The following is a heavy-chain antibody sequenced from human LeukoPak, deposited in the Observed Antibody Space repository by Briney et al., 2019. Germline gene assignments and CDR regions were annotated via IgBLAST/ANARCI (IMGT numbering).Heavy chain of an antibody. Sequence: PGGSLRLSCAASGFTFDDYAMHWVRQAPGKGLEWVSGISWNSGSIGYADSVKGRFTISRDNAKNSLYPQMNSLRAEDTALYYCAKDMSSGYDAFDIWGQGTMVTVSS. J-gene: IGHJ3*02. D-gene: IGHD5-12*01. CDR2: ISWNSGSI. CDR3: AKDMSSGYDAFDI. CDR1: GFTFDDYA. V-gene: IGHV3-9*01.